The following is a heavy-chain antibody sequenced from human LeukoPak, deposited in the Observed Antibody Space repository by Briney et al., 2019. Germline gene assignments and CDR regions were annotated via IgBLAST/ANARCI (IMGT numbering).Heavy chain of an antibody. CDR2: IYYSGST. J-gene: IGHJ4*02. V-gene: IGHV4-39*01. CDR3: ARVRDGDYVIMSGVFDY. CDR1: GGSSSSSSYY. Sequence: PSETLSLTCTVSGGSSSSSSYYWGWIRQPPGKGLEWIGTIYYSGSTYYNASLKSRVTISVDTSKNQFSLKLSSVTAADTAVYYCARVRDGDYVIMSGVFDYWGQETLATVSS. D-gene: IGHD4-17*01.